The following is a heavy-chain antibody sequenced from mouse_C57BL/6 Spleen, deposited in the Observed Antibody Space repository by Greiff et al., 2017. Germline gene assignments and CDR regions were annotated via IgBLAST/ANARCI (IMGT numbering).Heavy chain of an antibody. CDR2: INPNNGGT. J-gene: IGHJ4*01. D-gene: IGHD2-4*01. V-gene: IGHV1-26*01. Sequence: EVQLQQSGPELVKPGASVKISCKASGYTFTDYYMNWVKQSHGKSLEWIGDINPNNGGTSYNQKFKGKATLTVDKSSSTAYMELRSLTSEDSAVYYCARWDDYDEDAMDYWGQGTSVTVSS. CDR1: GYTFTDYY. CDR3: ARWDDYDEDAMDY.